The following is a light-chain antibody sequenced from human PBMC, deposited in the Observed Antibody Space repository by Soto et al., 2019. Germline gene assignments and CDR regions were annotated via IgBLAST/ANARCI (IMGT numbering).Light chain of an antibody. Sequence: QPASVSGSPGQSITISCTGTSSDVGGYKYVSWYQQYPGKAPKLMIYDVSNRPSGVSNRFSGSKSGNTASLTISGLQAEDEADYYCSSYTSSSLYVFGTGTKVTVL. CDR1: SSDVGGYKY. J-gene: IGLJ1*01. CDR2: DVS. CDR3: SSYTSSSLYV. V-gene: IGLV2-14*01.